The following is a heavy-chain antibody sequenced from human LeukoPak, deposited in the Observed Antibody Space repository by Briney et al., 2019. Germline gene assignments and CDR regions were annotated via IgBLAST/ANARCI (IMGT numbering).Heavy chain of an antibody. CDR1: GYTFAGYY. Sequence: ASVKVSCKASGYTFAGYYIHWVRQAPGQGLEWLGWINPNSGGTNFAQKFQGRVTMTRDTSISTAYMELSGLRSDDTAVYYCARDQGGTYYSDSSGYSVYWGQGTLVTVSS. CDR2: INPNSGGT. V-gene: IGHV1-2*02. J-gene: IGHJ4*02. CDR3: ARDQGGTYYSDSSGYSVY. D-gene: IGHD3-22*01.